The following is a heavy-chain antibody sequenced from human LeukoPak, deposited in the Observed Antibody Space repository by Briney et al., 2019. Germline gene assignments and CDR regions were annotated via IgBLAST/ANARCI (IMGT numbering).Heavy chain of an antibody. D-gene: IGHD3-9*01. Sequence: PGRSLRLSCAASGFTFDDYAMHWVRQAPGKGLEWVSGISWNSGSIGYADSVKGRFTISRDNAKNSLYLQMNSLRAEDTAVYYCARGDYDILTGPKAFDYWGQGTLVTVSS. J-gene: IGHJ4*02. CDR3: ARGDYDILTGPKAFDY. CDR1: GFTFDDYA. V-gene: IGHV3-9*01. CDR2: ISWNSGSI.